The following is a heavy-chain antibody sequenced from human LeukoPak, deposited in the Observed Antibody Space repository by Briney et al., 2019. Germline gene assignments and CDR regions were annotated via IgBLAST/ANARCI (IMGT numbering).Heavy chain of an antibody. CDR3: ARGPFTLLRGPDNWFDP. V-gene: IGHV4-4*07. Sequence: PSETLSLTCTVSGGSISSYDWSWIRQPAGKGLEWIGRIYTSGSPNYNPSLKSRVTMSVDTSKNQFSLKLSSVTAADTAVYYCARGPFTLLRGPDNWFDPWGQGALVTVSS. J-gene: IGHJ5*02. CDR2: IYTSGSP. D-gene: IGHD3-10*01. CDR1: GGSISSYD.